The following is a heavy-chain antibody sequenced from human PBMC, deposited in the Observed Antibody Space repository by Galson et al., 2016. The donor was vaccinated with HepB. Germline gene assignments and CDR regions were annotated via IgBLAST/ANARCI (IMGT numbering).Heavy chain of an antibody. Sequence: SLRLSCAASGFIFSNYAMSWVRQAPGKGLEWVSGISDSAGSTYFADSVKGRFTISRDNSKNTLYLQMNSLRVEDTAVYFCAKGTTLQVPFGFFYHWGQGTLVTVSS. J-gene: IGHJ4*02. V-gene: IGHV3-23*01. CDR3: AKGTTLQVPFGFFYH. CDR2: ISDSAGST. CDR1: GFIFSNYA. D-gene: IGHD1/OR15-1a*01.